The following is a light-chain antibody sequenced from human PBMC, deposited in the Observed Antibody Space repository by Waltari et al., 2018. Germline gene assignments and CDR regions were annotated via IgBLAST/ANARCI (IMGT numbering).Light chain of an antibody. V-gene: IGKV3-20*01. CDR2: GAS. J-gene: IGKJ1*01. Sequence: IVLTQSPGTLSLSPGERATLYCRASQSVSSSYLAWYQQKPGQAPRLLIYGASSRATGIPDRFSGSGSGTDFTLTISRLEPEDFAVYYCQQYGSSLWTFGQGTKVEIK. CDR3: QQYGSSLWT. CDR1: QSVSSSY.